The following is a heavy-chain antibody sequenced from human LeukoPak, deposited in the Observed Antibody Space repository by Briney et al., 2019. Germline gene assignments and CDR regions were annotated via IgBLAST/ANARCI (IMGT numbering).Heavy chain of an antibody. D-gene: IGHD3-9*01. CDR3: ARGRRRSELTGYSPMELNDY. CDR1: GYTFIDYY. CDR2: INPNNGDT. Sequence: ASVKVSCKTSGYTFIDYYIHWVRQAPGLGLEWMGWINPNNGDTNYAQKFQGSVSMARDTSITTAYMELTRLSSDDTAVYYCARGRRRSELTGYSPMELNDYWGQGTLVTVSS. J-gene: IGHJ4*02. V-gene: IGHV1-2*02.